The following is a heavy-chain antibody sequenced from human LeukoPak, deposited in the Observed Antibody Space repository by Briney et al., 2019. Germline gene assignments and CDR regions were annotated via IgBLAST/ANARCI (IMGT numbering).Heavy chain of an antibody. Sequence: PSETLSLTCTVSGGSISSSSYYWGWIRQPPGKGLEWIGGIYYSGSTYYNPSLKSRVTISVDTSKNQFSLKLSSVTAADTAVYYCARIVASYYFDYWGQGTLVTVSS. V-gene: IGHV4-39*01. CDR2: IYYSGST. D-gene: IGHD5-12*01. J-gene: IGHJ4*02. CDR1: GGSISSSSYY. CDR3: ARIVASYYFDY.